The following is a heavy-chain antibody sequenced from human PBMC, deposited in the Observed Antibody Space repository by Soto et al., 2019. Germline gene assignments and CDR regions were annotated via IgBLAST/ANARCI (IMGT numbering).Heavy chain of an antibody. CDR3: AKAPDLLPTD. CDR2: ISYDGSNK. J-gene: IGHJ4*02. V-gene: IGHV3-30*18. CDR1: GFTFSSYG. Sequence: QVQLVESGGGVVQPGRSLRLSCAASGFTFSSYGMHWVRQAPGKGLEWVAVISYDGSNKYYADSVKGRFTISRDNSKNTLYLQMNSLRAEDTAVYYCAKAPDLLPTDWGQGTLVTVSS. D-gene: IGHD1-26*01.